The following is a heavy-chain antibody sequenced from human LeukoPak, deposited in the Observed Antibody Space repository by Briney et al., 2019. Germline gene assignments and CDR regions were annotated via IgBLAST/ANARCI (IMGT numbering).Heavy chain of an antibody. CDR1: GGSISGSSYY. V-gene: IGHV4-39*01. CDR2: IYYSGST. J-gene: IGHJ5*02. Sequence: SETLSLTCTVSGGSISGSSYYWGWIRQPPGKGLEWIGSIYYSGSTYYNPSLKSRVTISVDTSKNQFSLKLSSVTAADTAVYYCARRFLTIDNWFDPWGQGTLVTVSS. CDR3: ARRFLTIDNWFDP. D-gene: IGHD3-3*01.